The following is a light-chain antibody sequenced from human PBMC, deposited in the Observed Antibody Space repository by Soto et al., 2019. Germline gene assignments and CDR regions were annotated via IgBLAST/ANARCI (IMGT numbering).Light chain of an antibody. CDR1: QSVSSY. CDR2: GAS. Sequence: EIVLTQSPGTLSLSPGEGATLSCRASQSVSSYLAWYQQKPGQAPRLLIYGASSRATGIPDRFSGSGSGTDFTLTISRLEPEDFAVYYCQQFGDSPQTFGQGTKVEIK. J-gene: IGKJ1*01. CDR3: QQFGDSPQT. V-gene: IGKV3-20*01.